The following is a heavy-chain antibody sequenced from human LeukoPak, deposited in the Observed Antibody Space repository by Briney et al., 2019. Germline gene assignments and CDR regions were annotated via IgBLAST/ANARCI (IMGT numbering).Heavy chain of an antibody. J-gene: IGHJ4*02. V-gene: IGHV3-23*01. Sequence: GGSLRLSCAASGFTFSSYAMSWVRQAPGKGLEWVSAISGSGGSTYHADSVKGRFTISRDNSKNTLYLQMNSLRAEDTAVYYCAKAAVRYFDWLFTPFDYWGQGTLVTVSS. D-gene: IGHD3-9*01. CDR2: ISGSGGST. CDR1: GFTFSSYA. CDR3: AKAAVRYFDWLFTPFDY.